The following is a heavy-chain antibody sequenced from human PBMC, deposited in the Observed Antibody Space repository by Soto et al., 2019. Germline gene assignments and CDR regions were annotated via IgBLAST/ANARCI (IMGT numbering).Heavy chain of an antibody. J-gene: IGHJ4*02. CDR2: ISAYNGNT. V-gene: IGHV1-18*01. CDR3: ARGDIRRRNPFGY. Sequence: SPVKVACKASGYTFPIYGISRVRQAHGQGLEWMGWISAYNGNTNYAQKLQGRVTMTTDTSTSTAYMELRSLRSDDTAVYYSARGDIRRRNPFGYWGQGTLVTVSS. CDR1: GYTFPIYG.